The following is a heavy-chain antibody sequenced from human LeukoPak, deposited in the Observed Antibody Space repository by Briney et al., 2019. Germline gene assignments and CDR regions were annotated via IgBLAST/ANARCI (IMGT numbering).Heavy chain of an antibody. CDR3: AREYYGSGSYRGGSDY. V-gene: IGHV3-11*04. CDR1: GFTFSDYY. CDR2: ISSSGSTI. J-gene: IGHJ4*02. Sequence: GGSLRLSCAASGFTFSDYYMSWIRQAPGKGLEWVSYISSSGSTIYYANSVKGRFTISRDNAKNSLYLQMNSLRAEDTAVYYCAREYYGSGSYRGGSDYWGQGTLVTVSS. D-gene: IGHD3-10*01.